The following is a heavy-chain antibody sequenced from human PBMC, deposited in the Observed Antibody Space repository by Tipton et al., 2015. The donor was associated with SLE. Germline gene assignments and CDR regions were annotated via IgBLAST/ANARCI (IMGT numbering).Heavy chain of an antibody. Sequence: SGFTFSDYYMSWIRQAPGKGLEWVSYISSSGGTIYYADSVKGRFTISRDNAKNSLYLRMNTLRAEDTAVYYCAGAGLAGTFDIWGQGTMVTVSS. J-gene: IGHJ3*02. V-gene: IGHV3-11*04. D-gene: IGHD1-14*01. CDR3: AGAGLAGTFDI. CDR1: GFTFSDYY. CDR2: ISSSGGTI.